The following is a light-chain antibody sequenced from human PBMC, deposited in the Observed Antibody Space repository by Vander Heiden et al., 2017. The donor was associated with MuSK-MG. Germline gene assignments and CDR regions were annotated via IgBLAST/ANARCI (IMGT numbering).Light chain of an antibody. V-gene: IGKV1-13*02. Sequence: AIQLTQSPSSLSASVGDRVTITCRASQGISSALAWIQQKPGKAPKLLIYDASSLESGVPSRFSGSGSGTDFTLTIASLQPEDFASYYCLQFNSYPLMYTFGQGTKLEIK. CDR1: QGISSA. CDR2: DAS. J-gene: IGKJ2*01. CDR3: LQFNSYPLMYT.